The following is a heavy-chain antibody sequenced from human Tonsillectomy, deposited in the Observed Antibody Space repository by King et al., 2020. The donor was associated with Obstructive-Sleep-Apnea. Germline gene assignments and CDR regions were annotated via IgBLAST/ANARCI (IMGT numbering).Heavy chain of an antibody. V-gene: IGHV3-11*06. Sequence: VQLVESGGGLVKPGGSLRLSCAASGFTFSDYYMSWIRQAPGKGLEWVSYISSSSSYTNYADSVKGRFTISRDNAKNSLYLQMNSLRAEDTAVYYCARRVGGYSFYFDYWGQGTLVTVSS. J-gene: IGHJ4*02. CDR1: GFTFSDYY. CDR2: ISSSSSYT. CDR3: ARRVGGYSFYFDY. D-gene: IGHD5-18*01.